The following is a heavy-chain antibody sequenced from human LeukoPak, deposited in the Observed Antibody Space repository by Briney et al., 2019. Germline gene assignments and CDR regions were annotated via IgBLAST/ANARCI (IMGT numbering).Heavy chain of an antibody. Sequence: GGSLRLSCAASGFTFSSYAMSWVRQAPGKGLEWVSAISGRGGSAYYADSVKGRFTISRDNSKNTLYPQMNSLRAEDTAIYYCAKDIGSSGWYDTSDYWGQGTLVTVSS. J-gene: IGHJ4*02. CDR2: ISGRGGSA. CDR3: AKDIGSSGWYDTSDY. CDR1: GFTFSSYA. D-gene: IGHD6-19*01. V-gene: IGHV3-23*01.